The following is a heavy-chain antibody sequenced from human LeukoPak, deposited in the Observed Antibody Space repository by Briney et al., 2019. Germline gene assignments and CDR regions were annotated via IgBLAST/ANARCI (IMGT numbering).Heavy chain of an antibody. CDR1: GFIFSQYA. Sequence: GGSLRLSCAGCGFIFSQYAMRWVRQPPGMGRDWVSASSGSGSGTNYADTVKGRFPISRDNPKNTLYLQMNSLRSEDTAVYYCAKNGRDDHDKYFFDFWGQGTQVTVSS. D-gene: IGHD3-9*01. J-gene: IGHJ4*02. V-gene: IGHV3-23*01. CDR3: AKNGRDDHDKYFFDF. CDR2: SSGSGSGT.